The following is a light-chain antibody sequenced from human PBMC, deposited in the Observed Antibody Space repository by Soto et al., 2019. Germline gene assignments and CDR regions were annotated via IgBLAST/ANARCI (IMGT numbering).Light chain of an antibody. J-gene: IGLJ1*01. CDR2: DVN. V-gene: IGLV2-14*03. Sequence: QSALTQPASVSGSPGQSITISCTGTISDVGAFDYVSWYQQHPGKAPKLMIYDVNNRPSGVSDRFSGSKSGNTASLTISGLQAEDEAEYYCSAYTSDTTLYVFGTGTKLTVL. CDR1: ISDVGAFDY. CDR3: SAYTSDTTLYV.